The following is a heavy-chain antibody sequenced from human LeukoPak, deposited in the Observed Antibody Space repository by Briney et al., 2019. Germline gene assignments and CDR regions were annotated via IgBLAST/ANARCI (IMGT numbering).Heavy chain of an antibody. V-gene: IGHV3-23*01. Sequence: GGSLRLSCAASGCTVSSYARSGGRQAPGKWLELVSAISGSGGTTYYADSVKGRFTISRDNSKSTLYVQMNSLRAEDTAVYYCAIVVAARQGTIDPWGQGTLVTISS. CDR2: ISGSGGTT. J-gene: IGHJ5*02. CDR1: GCTVSSYA. CDR3: AIVVAARQGTIDP. D-gene: IGHD6-6*01.